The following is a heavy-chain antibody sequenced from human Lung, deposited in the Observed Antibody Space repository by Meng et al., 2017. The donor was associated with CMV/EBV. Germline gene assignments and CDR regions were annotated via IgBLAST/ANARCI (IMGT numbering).Heavy chain of an antibody. CDR2: FSSDITNP. J-gene: IGHJ3*01. V-gene: IGHV3-30*09. CDR1: GFNLNTHS. Sequence: GESXKISCVASGFNLNTHSGHWVRQAPGKGLEWLAVFSSDITNPYYADSVRGRFGVSRDDFRKSLYLQMNDLTPEDTAVYYCATSRLQLDAVDLWRQGTLVTVSS. D-gene: IGHD2-2*01. CDR3: ATSRLQLDAVDL.